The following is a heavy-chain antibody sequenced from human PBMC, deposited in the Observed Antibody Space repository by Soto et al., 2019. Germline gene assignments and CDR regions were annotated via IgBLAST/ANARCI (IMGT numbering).Heavy chain of an antibody. Sequence: PGGSLRLSCAASGFTFSSYGMHWVRQAPGKGLEWVAVIWYDGSNKYYADSVKGRFTISRDNSKNTLYLQMNSLRAEDTAVYYCARGPHGYNPFDYWGQGTLVTVSS. CDR2: IWYDGSNK. CDR3: ARGPHGYNPFDY. J-gene: IGHJ4*02. CDR1: GFTFSSYG. V-gene: IGHV3-33*01. D-gene: IGHD5-12*01.